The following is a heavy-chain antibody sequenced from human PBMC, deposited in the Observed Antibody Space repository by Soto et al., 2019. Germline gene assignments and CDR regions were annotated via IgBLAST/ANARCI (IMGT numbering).Heavy chain of an antibody. CDR3: TTGLVRGRGAFDI. CDR1: GFTLSNAW. Sequence: GGSLRLSCAASGFTLSNAWVSWVRQAPGKGLEWVGRIKSKTDGGTTDYAAPVKGRFTISRDDSKNTLYLQMNSLKTEDTAVYYCTTGLVRGRGAFDIWGQGTMVTVSS. V-gene: IGHV3-15*01. CDR2: IKSKTDGGTT. J-gene: IGHJ3*02. D-gene: IGHD3-10*01.